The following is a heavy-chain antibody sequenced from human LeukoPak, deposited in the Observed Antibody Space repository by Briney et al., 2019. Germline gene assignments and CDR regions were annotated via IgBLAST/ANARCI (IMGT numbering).Heavy chain of an antibody. D-gene: IGHD6-13*01. CDR3: ATGLKAAFDY. J-gene: IGHJ4*02. Sequence: GESLKIPCKGSGYSFTSYWIAWVRQMPGKGLEWMGRIDPSEPYTNYSPSFQGHVTISADKSTSTASLQWSSLKASDTAMYYCATGLKAAFDYWGRGTLVTVSS. V-gene: IGHV5-10-1*01. CDR1: GYSFTSYW. CDR2: IDPSEPYT.